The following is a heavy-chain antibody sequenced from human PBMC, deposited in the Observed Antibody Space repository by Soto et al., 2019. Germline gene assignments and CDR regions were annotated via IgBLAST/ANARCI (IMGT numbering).Heavy chain of an antibody. CDR2: IYYSGST. CDR1: GGSISSGDYY. CDR3: ARFLHYYDSSGYFNWFDP. J-gene: IGHJ5*02. Sequence: LSLTCTVSGGSISSGDYYWSWIRQPPGKGLEWIGYIYYSGSTYYNPSLKSRVTISVDTSKNQFSLKLSSVTAADTAVYYCARFLHYYDSSGYFNWFDPWGQGTLVTVSS. D-gene: IGHD3-22*01. V-gene: IGHV4-30-4*01.